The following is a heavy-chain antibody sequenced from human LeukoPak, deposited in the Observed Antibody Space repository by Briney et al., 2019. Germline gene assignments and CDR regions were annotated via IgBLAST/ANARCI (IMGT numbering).Heavy chain of an antibody. CDR2: INPNSGGT. D-gene: IGHD2-2*01. J-gene: IGHJ3*02. V-gene: IGHV1-2*02. CDR1: GYTFTGYY. Sequence: VASVKVSCKASGYTFTGYYMHWVRQAPGQGLEWMGWINPNSGGTNYAQKFQGRVTMTRDTSISTAYMELSRLRSDDTAVYYCARYCSSTSCYDSGAFDIWGQGTMVTVSS. CDR3: ARYCSSTSCYDSGAFDI.